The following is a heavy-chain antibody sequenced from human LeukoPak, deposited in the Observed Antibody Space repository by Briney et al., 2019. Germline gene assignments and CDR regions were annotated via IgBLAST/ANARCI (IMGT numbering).Heavy chain of an antibody. V-gene: IGHV3-23*01. D-gene: IGHD6-19*01. Sequence: PGGSLRLSCAASGFTFSSYAMSWVRQAPGKGLEWVSAISGSGGSTYYADSVKGRFTISRDNSKNTLYLQMNSLRAEDTAVYYCARDRPRYSSGWPYYFDYWGQGALVTVSS. CDR1: GFTFSSYA. CDR2: ISGSGGST. CDR3: ARDRPRYSSGWPYYFDY. J-gene: IGHJ4*02.